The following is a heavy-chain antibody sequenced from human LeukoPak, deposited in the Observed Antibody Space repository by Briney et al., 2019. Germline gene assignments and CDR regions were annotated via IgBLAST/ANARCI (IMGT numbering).Heavy chain of an antibody. D-gene: IGHD4-17*01. CDR2: ISYDGSNK. J-gene: IGHJ4*02. CDR1: GFTFSSYA. V-gene: IGHV3-30-3*01. Sequence: GRSLRLSCAASGFTFSSYAMHWVRQAPGKGLEWVAVISYDGSNKYYADSVKGRFTISRDNSKNTLYLQMNSLRAEDTAVHYCARVDDYADFGGLDYWGQGTLVTVSS. CDR3: ARVDDYADFGGLDY.